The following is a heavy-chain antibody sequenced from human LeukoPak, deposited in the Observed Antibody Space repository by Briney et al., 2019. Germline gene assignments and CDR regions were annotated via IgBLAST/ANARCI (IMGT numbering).Heavy chain of an antibody. J-gene: IGHJ4*02. Sequence: PSQTLSLTCTVSGGSISSGGYYWSWIRQHPGKGLEWIGYIYYSGSTYYNPSLKSRVTISVDTSKNQFSLKLSSVTAADTAVYYCARQRDGYNAIHFDYWGQGTLVTVSS. CDR1: GGSISSGGYY. D-gene: IGHD5-24*01. CDR3: ARQRDGYNAIHFDY. CDR2: IYYSGST. V-gene: IGHV4-31*03.